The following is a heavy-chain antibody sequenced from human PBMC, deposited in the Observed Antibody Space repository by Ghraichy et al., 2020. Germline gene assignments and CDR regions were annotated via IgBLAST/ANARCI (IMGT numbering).Heavy chain of an antibody. CDR2: IWYDGSNK. Sequence: GSLRLSCAASGFTFSTYGMHWVRQAPGKELEWVAIIWYDGSNKYYADSVKGRFTISRDDSKNTLYLQMNSLRAEDTAVYYCARAYTGRWWLFDYWGQGTLVTVSS. CDR1: GFTFSTYG. V-gene: IGHV3-33*01. J-gene: IGHJ4*02. CDR3: ARAYTGRWWLFDY. D-gene: IGHD6-13*01.